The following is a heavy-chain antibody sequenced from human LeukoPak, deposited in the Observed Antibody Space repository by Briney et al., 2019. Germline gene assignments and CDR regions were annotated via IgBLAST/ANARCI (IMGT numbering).Heavy chain of an antibody. V-gene: IGHV3-15*01. D-gene: IGHD6-13*01. J-gene: IGHJ4*02. CDR1: GFTFSNAW. CDR3: TTGSSWDETFYYFDY. CDR2: IKSKTDGGTT. Sequence: GGSLRLSCAASGFTFSNAWMSWVRQAPGKGLDWVGRIKSKTDGGTTDYAAPVKGRFTISRDDSKNTLYLQMNSLKTEDTAVYYCTTGSSWDETFYYFDYWGQRTPVTVSS.